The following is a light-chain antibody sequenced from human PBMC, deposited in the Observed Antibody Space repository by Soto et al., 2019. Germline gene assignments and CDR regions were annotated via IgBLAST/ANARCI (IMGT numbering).Light chain of an antibody. Sequence: DIQMTQSPSSLSASVGDRVTITCRASQSIRRFLNWYQQKPGKAPNLLIYAASSLQSGVPPRFSGSGSEKYFTLTISSLQPGDFATYYCQRSHSTPRAFGQGTKVEI. CDR3: QRSHSTPRA. CDR1: QSIRRF. CDR2: AAS. V-gene: IGKV1-39*01. J-gene: IGKJ1*01.